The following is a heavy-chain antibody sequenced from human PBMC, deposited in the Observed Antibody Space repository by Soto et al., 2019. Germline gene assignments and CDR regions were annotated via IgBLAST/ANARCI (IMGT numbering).Heavy chain of an antibody. CDR2: IYQSGST. Sequence: SETLSLTCAVSGYSISSNYYWGWIRQPPGKGLEWIGSIYQSGSTYYNPSLKSRVTISVDTSKNQFSLKLSSVTAADTAVYYCARDRNPSSGYYYLDYWGQGTLVTVSS. CDR1: GYSISSNYY. D-gene: IGHD3-22*01. CDR3: ARDRNPSSGYYYLDY. V-gene: IGHV4-38-2*02. J-gene: IGHJ4*02.